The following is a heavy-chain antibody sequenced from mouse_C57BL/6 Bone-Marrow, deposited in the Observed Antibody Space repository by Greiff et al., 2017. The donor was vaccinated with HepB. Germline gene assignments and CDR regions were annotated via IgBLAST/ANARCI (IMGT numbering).Heavy chain of an antibody. CDR3: ARAYYEGYFDY. CDR1: GYTFTSYG. J-gene: IGHJ2*01. CDR2: IYPRSGNT. Sequence: LVESGAELARPGASVKLSCTASGYTFTSYGISWVKQRTGQGLEWIGEIYPRSGNTYYNEKFKGKATLTADKASSTAYMELRSLTSEDSAIYFCARAYYEGYFDYWGQGTTLTVSS. V-gene: IGHV1-81*01. D-gene: IGHD2-10*01.